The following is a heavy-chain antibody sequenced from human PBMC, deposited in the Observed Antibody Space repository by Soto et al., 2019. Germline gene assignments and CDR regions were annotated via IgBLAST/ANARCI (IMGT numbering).Heavy chain of an antibody. V-gene: IGHV1-2*04. CDR2: INPNSGGT. CDR1: GYTFTGYY. CDR3: ARDMGDQIVEY. Sequence: GASVKVSCKASGYTFTGYYMHWGRQAPGQGLEWMGWINPNSGGTNYAQKFQGWVTMTRDTSISTAYMELSRLRSDDTAVYYCARDMGDQIVEYWGQGTLVTVSS. D-gene: IGHD1-26*01. J-gene: IGHJ4*02.